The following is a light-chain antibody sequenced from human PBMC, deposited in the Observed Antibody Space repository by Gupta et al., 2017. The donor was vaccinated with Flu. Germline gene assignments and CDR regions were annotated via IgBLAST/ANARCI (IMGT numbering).Light chain of an antibody. CDR2: WAS. J-gene: IGKJ2*01. V-gene: IGKV4-1*01. CDR1: QSVLYSSNNKNY. CDR3: QQYDSTPYT. Sequence: DLVMTQSPDSLAVSLGERATINCKSSQSVLYSSNNKNYVAWYQQKPGQPPKLLIHWASTRESGVPDRFSGSGSGTDFTLTISSLQAEDVAVYYCQQYDSTPYTFGQGTKLEIK.